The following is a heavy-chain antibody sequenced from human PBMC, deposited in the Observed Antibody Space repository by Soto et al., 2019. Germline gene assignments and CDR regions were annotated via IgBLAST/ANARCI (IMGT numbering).Heavy chain of an antibody. Sequence: PSETLSLTCTVSGGSISSYYWSWIRQPPGKGLEWIGYMYYGGRTNYNPSLKSRVTISVGTSKMQVSMKLSSVTAADTAVYFCARGTPSPLIVRRSPGPWFDPWGQGTLVT. CDR1: GGSISSYY. CDR3: ARGTPSPLIVRRSPGPWFDP. D-gene: IGHD1-26*01. CDR2: MYYGGRT. J-gene: IGHJ5*02. V-gene: IGHV4-59*08.